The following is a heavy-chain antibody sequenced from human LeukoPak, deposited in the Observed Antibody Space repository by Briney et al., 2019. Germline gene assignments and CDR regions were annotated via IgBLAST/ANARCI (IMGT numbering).Heavy chain of an antibody. J-gene: IGHJ4*02. CDR3: ARIFNLRTNRRWFDY. D-gene: IGHD1-14*01. V-gene: IGHV1-2*02. Sequence: GASVKVSCKASGYTSTGYYMHWVLQAPGQGLEWMGWINPSSGGTNYAQKFQGRVTMTRDTSISTAYMELSRLRSDDTAVYYCARIFNLRTNRRWFDYWGQGTLVTVSS. CDR1: GYTSTGYY. CDR2: INPSSGGT.